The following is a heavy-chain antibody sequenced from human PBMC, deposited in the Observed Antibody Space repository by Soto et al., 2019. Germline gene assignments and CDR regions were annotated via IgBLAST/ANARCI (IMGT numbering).Heavy chain of an antibody. Sequence: QVQLVESGGGVVQPGTSLRLSCVGSGFTFRSYVIHWVRQAPGKGLEFVALTSYDGTNNYYGDSVKGRFTISRDNSKNTVDLQMDSLRFEYTSLYYCARGGTTGGLDVWGPGTLVSVSS. J-gene: IGHJ4*02. V-gene: IGHV3-30*19. CDR1: GFTFRSYV. D-gene: IGHD3-16*01. CDR3: ARGGTTGGLDV. CDR2: TSYDGTNN.